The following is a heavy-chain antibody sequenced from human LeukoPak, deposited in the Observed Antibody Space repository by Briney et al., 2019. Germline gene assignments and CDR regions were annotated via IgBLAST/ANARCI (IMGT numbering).Heavy chain of an antibody. Sequence: SSETLSLTCTVSGGSISSYYWSWIRQPAGKGLEWIGRIYTSGSTNYNPSLKSRVTISLDRSKNHFSLNLTSVTAADTAVYFCARETPLRYFDPWGQGTLVTVSS. CDR1: GGSISSYY. V-gene: IGHV4-4*07. J-gene: IGHJ5*02. D-gene: IGHD3-9*01. CDR3: ARETPLRYFDP. CDR2: IYTSGST.